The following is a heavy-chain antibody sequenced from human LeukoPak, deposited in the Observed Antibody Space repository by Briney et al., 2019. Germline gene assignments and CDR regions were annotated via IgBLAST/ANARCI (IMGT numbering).Heavy chain of an antibody. CDR2: INHSGST. CDR3: ARHGTYYDFWSGYYTFDY. V-gene: IGHV4-34*01. J-gene: IGHJ4*02. Sequence: PSETLSLTCAVYGGSFSGYYWSWIRQPPGKGLEWIGEINHSGSTNYNPSLKSRVTISVDTSKNQFSLKLSSVTAADTAVYYCARHGTYYDFWSGYYTFDYWGQGTLVTVSS. CDR1: GGSFSGYY. D-gene: IGHD3-3*01.